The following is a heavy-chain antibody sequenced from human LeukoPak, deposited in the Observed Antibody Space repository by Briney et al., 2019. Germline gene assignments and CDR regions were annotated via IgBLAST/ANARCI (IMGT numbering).Heavy chain of an antibody. J-gene: IGHJ4*02. CDR3: ARGRGGYHY. V-gene: IGHV4-4*02. Sequence: SGTLSLTCAVSGGSISNNNWWSWVRQSPEKGLEWIGEIYHSGSTNYNPSLKSRLTISVDKSKNQFSLKLSSVTAADTAVYYCARGRGGYHYWGQGTLVTVSS. CDR1: GGSISNNNW. D-gene: IGHD3-16*02. CDR2: IYHSGST.